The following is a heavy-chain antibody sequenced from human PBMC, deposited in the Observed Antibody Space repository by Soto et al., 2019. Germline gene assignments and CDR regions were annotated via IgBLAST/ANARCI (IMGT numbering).Heavy chain of an antibody. J-gene: IGHJ2*01. V-gene: IGHV4-30-4*01. Sequence: QLQESGPGRVMPSQTLSLTCTVSGASINNNDYYWSWIRQTPGKGLEWIGYVYYSGSTDYIPSLKSRLSMSIDKSQNQFTLRLNSVTAADTATYYCARMSYFYDKWYFDLWGRGTLVTVSS. CDR2: VYYSGST. CDR3: ARMSYFYDKWYFDL. D-gene: IGHD3-22*01. CDR1: GASINNNDYY.